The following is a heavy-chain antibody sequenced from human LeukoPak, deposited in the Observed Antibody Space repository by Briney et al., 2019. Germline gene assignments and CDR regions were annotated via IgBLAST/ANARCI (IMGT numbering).Heavy chain of an antibody. D-gene: IGHD2-15*01. V-gene: IGHV1-69*01. CDR1: GGTFSSYA. Sequence: SVKVSCKASGGTFSSYAISWVRQAPGQGLEWMGGIIPISGTANYAQKFQGRVTITADESTSTAYMELSSLRSEDTAVYYCARDPYYCSGGSCYVAEYFQHWGPGHPGHRLL. J-gene: IGHJ1*01. CDR3: ARDPYYCSGGSCYVAEYFQH. CDR2: IIPISGTA.